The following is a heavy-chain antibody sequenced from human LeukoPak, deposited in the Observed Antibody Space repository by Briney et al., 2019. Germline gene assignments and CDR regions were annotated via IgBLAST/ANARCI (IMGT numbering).Heavy chain of an antibody. CDR1: GFTFSSYT. CDR2: ISSSSSTI. D-gene: IGHD5-18*01. CDR3: AREGPRGHTYDLTFGY. J-gene: IGHJ4*02. Sequence: GGSLRLSCAASGFTFSSYTMNWVRQAPGKGLEWVSYISSSSSTIYYADSVKGRFTISRDNAKNSLYLQMNSLRAEDTAVYYCAREGPRGHTYDLTFGYWGQGTLVTVSS. V-gene: IGHV3-48*01.